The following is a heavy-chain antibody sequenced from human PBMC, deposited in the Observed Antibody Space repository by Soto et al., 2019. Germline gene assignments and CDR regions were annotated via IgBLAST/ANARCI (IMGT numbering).Heavy chain of an antibody. D-gene: IGHD1-26*01. J-gene: IGHJ5*01. V-gene: IGHV4-34*01. CDR2: INHSGST. Sequence: SETLSLTCAVYGGSFSGYYWSWIRQPPGKGLEWIGEINHSGSTNYNPSLKSRVTISVDTSKNQFSLKLSSVTAADTAVYYYARDGPRAPFDPCTQRTLVTVSS. CDR3: ARDGPRAPFDP. CDR1: GGSFSGYY.